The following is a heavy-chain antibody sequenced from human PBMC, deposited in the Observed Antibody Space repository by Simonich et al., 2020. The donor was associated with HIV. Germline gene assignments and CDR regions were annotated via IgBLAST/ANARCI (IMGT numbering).Heavy chain of an antibody. CDR3: ARRLLWFGESSYYFDY. CDR1: GYTFTSYG. D-gene: IGHD3-10*01. Sequence: QVQLVQSGAEVKKPGASVKVSCKASGYTFTSYGFTWVRHAPGQGLEWMGWISTYNENTNYAQKFQGRVTMTAETSTNTAYMELRSLRSDDTAVYYCARRLLWFGESSYYFDYWGQGTLVTVSS. J-gene: IGHJ4*02. CDR2: ISTYNENT. V-gene: IGHV1-18*01.